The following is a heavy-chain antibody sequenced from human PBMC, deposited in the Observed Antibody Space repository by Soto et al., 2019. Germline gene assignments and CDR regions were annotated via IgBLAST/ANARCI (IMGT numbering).Heavy chain of an antibody. CDR1: GFIFGGYW. CDR2: INSDGTST. Sequence: EVQLVESGGGLVQPGGSLRLSCAASGFIFGGYWMHWVRQAPGKGLVWVSRINSDGTSTSYADSVKGRFTISRDNAKNTMFLQMNSLRAEDTAVYYCARILGGSGSFIDYWGQGTLVTVSS. CDR3: ARILGGSGSFIDY. D-gene: IGHD3-10*01. J-gene: IGHJ4*02. V-gene: IGHV3-74*01.